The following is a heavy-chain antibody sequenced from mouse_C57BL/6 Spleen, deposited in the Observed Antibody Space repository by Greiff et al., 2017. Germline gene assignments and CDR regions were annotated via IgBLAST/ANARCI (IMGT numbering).Heavy chain of an antibody. Sequence: VQLQQPGAELVKPGASVKMSCKASGYTFTSYWITWVKQRPGQGLEWIGDIYPGSGSTNYNEKFKSKATLTVDTASSTAYMQLSSLTSEDSAVYYCARHYGSSYEYFDYWGQGTTLTVSS. CDR2: IYPGSGST. CDR1: GYTFTSYW. D-gene: IGHD1-1*01. V-gene: IGHV1-55*01. J-gene: IGHJ2*01. CDR3: ARHYGSSYEYFDY.